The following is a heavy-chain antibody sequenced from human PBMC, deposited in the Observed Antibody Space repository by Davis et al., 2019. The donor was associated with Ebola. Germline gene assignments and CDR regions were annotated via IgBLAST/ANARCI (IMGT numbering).Heavy chain of an antibody. CDR2: INPGGSAT. CDR1: EFTFSTFW. D-gene: IGHD6-25*01. J-gene: IGHJ4*01. CDR3: AGWGWQRND. Sequence: GESLKISCAASEFTFSTFWMNWVRQPPGKGLEWVANINPGGSATRYVDSVKGRFTISRDNAKNSVYLEMSSLKVEDSAVHYCAGWGWQRNDWGQGALVTVSS. V-gene: IGHV3-7*01.